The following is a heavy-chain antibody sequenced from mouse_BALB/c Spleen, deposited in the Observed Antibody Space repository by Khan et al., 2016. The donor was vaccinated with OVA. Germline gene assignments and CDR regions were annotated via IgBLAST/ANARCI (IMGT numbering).Heavy chain of an antibody. Sequence: QVQLQQSGAELARPGASVKLSCKASGYTFTDYYINWVKQRTGQGLEWIGEFSPGSGDIYYNEKFKGKATLTADKSSNTATMLLSSMTSEASAVYVCARRNYFGYTFAYWGQGTLVTVSA. V-gene: IGHV1-77*01. J-gene: IGHJ3*01. CDR3: ARRNYFGYTFAY. CDR1: GYTFTDYY. D-gene: IGHD1-2*01. CDR2: FSPGSGDI.